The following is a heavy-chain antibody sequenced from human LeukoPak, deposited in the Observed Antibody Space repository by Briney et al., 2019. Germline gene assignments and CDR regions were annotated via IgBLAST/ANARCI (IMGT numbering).Heavy chain of an antibody. CDR3: ARGGFSRWFGELSRSMNYYGMDV. D-gene: IGHD3-10*01. Sequence: ASVKVSCKASGYTFTGYYMHWVRQAPGQGLEGMGWINPNSGGTNYAQKFQGRVTMTRDTSISTAYMELSRLRSDDTAVYYCARGGFSRWFGELSRSMNYYGMDVWGQGTTVTVSS. J-gene: IGHJ6*02. CDR2: INPNSGGT. V-gene: IGHV1-2*02. CDR1: GYTFTGYY.